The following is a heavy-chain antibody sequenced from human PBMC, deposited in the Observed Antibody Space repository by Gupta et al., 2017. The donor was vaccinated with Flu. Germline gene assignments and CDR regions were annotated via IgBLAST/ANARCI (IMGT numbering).Heavy chain of an antibody. V-gene: IGHV3-23*01. Sequence: EVQLSESGGGLVHPGGSLRLSCAGSGFRFGDYHMSWVRQAPGEGLEWVALIDASGSQTYYTPSVRGRVTMSRDNSRGTLFLQVDNVKVDDTAVDVCATEGFPKAGYEHWGQGTLVTVSS. CDR1: GFRFGDYH. J-gene: IGHJ4*02. CDR2: IDASGSQT. CDR3: ATEGFPKAGYEH. D-gene: IGHD2-2*01.